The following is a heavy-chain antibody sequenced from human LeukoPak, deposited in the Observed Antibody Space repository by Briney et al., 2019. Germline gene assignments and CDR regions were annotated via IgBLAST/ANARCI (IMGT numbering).Heavy chain of an antibody. D-gene: IGHD3-10*01. CDR1: GGSISPYY. CDR2: ISYSGST. CDR3: AKEGAESFPDAFDI. Sequence: SETLSLTCTISGGSISPYYWSWLRQPPGKGLEWIGYISYSGSTKNNPSLKSRVTISVDTSKNQFSLKLTSVTAADTAVYYCAKEGAESFPDAFDIWGQGTMITVSS. J-gene: IGHJ3*02. V-gene: IGHV4-59*01.